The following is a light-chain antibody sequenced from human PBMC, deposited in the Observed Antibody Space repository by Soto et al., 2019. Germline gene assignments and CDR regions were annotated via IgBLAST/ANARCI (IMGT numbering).Light chain of an antibody. CDR1: QSVSSSY. CDR3: QQYGSSMYI. V-gene: IGKV3-20*01. Sequence: EIVLTQSPGTLSLSPGERATLSCRASQSVSSSYLAWYQQKPGQAPRLLIYGASSRATGIPDRFSGSGSGTEFTLTISRLEPDDFAEYYCQQYGSSMYIFGPGTKLEIK. CDR2: GAS. J-gene: IGKJ2*01.